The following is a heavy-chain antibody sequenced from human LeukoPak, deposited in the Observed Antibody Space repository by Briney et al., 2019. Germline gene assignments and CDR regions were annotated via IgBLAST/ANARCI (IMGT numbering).Heavy chain of an antibody. CDR2: INPNSGDT. CDR1: GYTFTGYY. Sequence: ASVKVSCKASGYTFTGYYMHWVRQAPGQGLEWMGWINPNSGDTNYAQKFQGRVSMTRDTSISTAYMELSRLRSDDTAVYYCARVRWPTTGDKEVRGVITGGLYMDVWGKGTTVTISS. D-gene: IGHD3-10*01. V-gene: IGHV1-2*02. J-gene: IGHJ6*03. CDR3: ARVRWPTTGDKEVRGVITGGLYMDV.